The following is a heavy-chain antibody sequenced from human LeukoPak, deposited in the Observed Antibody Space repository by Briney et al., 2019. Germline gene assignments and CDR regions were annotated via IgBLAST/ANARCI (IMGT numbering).Heavy chain of an antibody. J-gene: IGHJ5*02. CDR1: GFTVSSNY. V-gene: IGHV3-23*01. D-gene: IGHD1-26*01. Sequence: GGSLRLSYAASGFTVSSNYMSWVRQAPGKGLEWVSAISGSGGSTYYADSVKGRFTISRDNSKNTLYLQMNSLRAEDTAVYYCAKQTGIVGATNWFDPWGQGTLVTVSS. CDR3: AKQTGIVGATNWFDP. CDR2: ISGSGGST.